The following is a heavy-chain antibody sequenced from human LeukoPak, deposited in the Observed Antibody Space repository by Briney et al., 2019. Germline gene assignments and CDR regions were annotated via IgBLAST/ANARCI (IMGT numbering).Heavy chain of an antibody. CDR1: GFNFRAYG. V-gene: IGHV3-64*01. J-gene: IGHJ4*02. Sequence: GGSLRLSCAASGFNFRAYGMHWVRQAPGQGLEYVAAISADGGTTWHSNSVNGRFTISRDTSKNTLYLQMGRLKTEDTALYHCARGRGGPPFDYWGQGILVTVSS. CDR3: ARGRGGPPFDY. CDR2: ISADGGTT. D-gene: IGHD3-10*01.